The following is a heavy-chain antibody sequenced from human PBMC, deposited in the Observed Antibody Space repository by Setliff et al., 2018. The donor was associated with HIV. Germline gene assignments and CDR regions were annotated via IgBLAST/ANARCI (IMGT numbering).Heavy chain of an antibody. Sequence: PSETLSLTCTVSGGSISGFYWSWIRQPAGKGLEWIGRVSSRGDTNYNPSLKSRVTMSVDTSKNQFSLKLTSVTASDMAVYYCARAAAGNTGPFDLWGQGTLVTVSS. CDR2: VSSRGDT. CDR1: GGSISGFY. CDR3: ARAAAGNTGPFDL. D-gene: IGHD4-17*01. V-gene: IGHV4-4*07. J-gene: IGHJ4*02.